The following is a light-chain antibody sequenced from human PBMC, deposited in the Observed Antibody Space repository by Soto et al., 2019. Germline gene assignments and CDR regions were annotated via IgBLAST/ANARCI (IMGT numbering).Light chain of an antibody. CDR1: QSVSSTY. V-gene: IGKV3-20*01. Sequence: EVVWTQSPGTLSLSQGERATLSCRATQSVSSTYLAWYQQKPGQAPRLLIYGASSRATGIPDRFSGSGSETDFTLTISRLEPEDFAVYYCQQYGSSPRTFGQGTKV. J-gene: IGKJ1*01. CDR3: QQYGSSPRT. CDR2: GAS.